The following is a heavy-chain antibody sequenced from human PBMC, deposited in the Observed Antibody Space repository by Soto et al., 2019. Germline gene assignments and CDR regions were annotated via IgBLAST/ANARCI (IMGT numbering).Heavy chain of an antibody. Sequence: QVQLVQSGAEVKKPGASVKVSCTASGYTFSNYGITWVRQAPGQGLEWMGWISTYNGNTNYAKKVQGRATMTIDTSTSTAYMELRSLSSDDTAMYYCAACTGPSCPRVREWFDPWGQGTLVTVSA. CDR1: GYTFSNYG. J-gene: IGHJ5*02. CDR2: ISTYNGNT. CDR3: AACTGPSCPRVREWFDP. V-gene: IGHV1-18*04. D-gene: IGHD2-2*01.